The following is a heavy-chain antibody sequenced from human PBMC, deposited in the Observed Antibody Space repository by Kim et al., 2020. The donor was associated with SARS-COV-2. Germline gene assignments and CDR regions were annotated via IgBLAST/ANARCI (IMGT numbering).Heavy chain of an antibody. CDR2: ISSSGSTI. Sequence: GGSLRLSCAASGFTFSDYYMSWIRQAPGKGLEWVSYISSSGSTIYYADSVKGRFTISRDNAKNSLYLQMNSLRAEDTAVYYCARDYRGITFGGVQYYYYGMDVWGQGTTVTVSS. CDR1: GFTFSDYY. V-gene: IGHV3-11*04. J-gene: IGHJ6*02. CDR3: ARDYRGITFGGVQYYYYGMDV. D-gene: IGHD3-16*01.